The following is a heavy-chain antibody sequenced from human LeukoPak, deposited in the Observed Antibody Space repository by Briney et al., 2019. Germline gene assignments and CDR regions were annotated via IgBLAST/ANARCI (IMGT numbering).Heavy chain of an antibody. CDR1: GFTFGDYA. D-gene: IGHD3-22*01. CDR2: ISWNSDSI. J-gene: IGHJ3*02. V-gene: IGHV3-9*01. Sequence: GRSLRLSCAASGFTFGDYAMHWVRQAPGKGLEWVSGISWNSDSIRYADSVKGRFTISRDNAKNSLYLQMNSLRAEDTALYYCAKDILGGYYYDSSGAFDIWGQGTMVTVSS. CDR3: AKDILGGYYYDSSGAFDI.